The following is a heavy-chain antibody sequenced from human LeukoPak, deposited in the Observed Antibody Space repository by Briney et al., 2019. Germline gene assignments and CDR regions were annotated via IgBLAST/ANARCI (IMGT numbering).Heavy chain of an antibody. CDR1: GGSFSGYY. D-gene: IGHD5-12*01. CDR3: ARVLGYGSDY. J-gene: IGHJ4*02. CDR2: INHSGST. Sequence: SETLSLTCAVYGGSFSGYYWSWIRQPPGKGLEWIGEINHSGSTNYNPSHKSRVTISVDTSKNQFSLKLSSVTAADTAVYYCARVLGYGSDYWGQGTLVTVSS. V-gene: IGHV4-34*01.